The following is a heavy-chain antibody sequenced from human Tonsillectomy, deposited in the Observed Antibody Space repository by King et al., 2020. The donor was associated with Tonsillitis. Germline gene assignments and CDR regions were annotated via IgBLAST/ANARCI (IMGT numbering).Heavy chain of an antibody. Sequence: VQLVESGGGLVQPGGSLRLSCAASGFTFSSYSMNWVRQAPGKGLEWVSYISSSSSTIYYADSVKGRFTISRDNAKNSLYLQMNSLRDEDTAVYYCARPPDYGDYFYYGMDVWGQGTTVTVSS. CDR3: ARPPDYGDYFYYGMDV. V-gene: IGHV3-48*02. CDR2: ISSSSSTI. D-gene: IGHD4-17*01. CDR1: GFTFSSYS. J-gene: IGHJ6*02.